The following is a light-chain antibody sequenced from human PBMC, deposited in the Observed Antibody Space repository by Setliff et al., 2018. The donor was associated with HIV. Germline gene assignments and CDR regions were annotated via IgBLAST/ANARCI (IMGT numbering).Light chain of an antibody. V-gene: IGLV2-14*01. CDR2: EVS. Sequence: QSALTQPASVSGSPGQSITISCTGTNSDVGDYNYVSWYQQHPGKAPKLIISEVSNRPSGVSNRFSGSKSGNTASLTISGLQAEDEADYYCCSYAGSHTFVFGTGTKVTVL. CDR3: CSYAGSHTFV. J-gene: IGLJ1*01. CDR1: NSDVGDYNY.